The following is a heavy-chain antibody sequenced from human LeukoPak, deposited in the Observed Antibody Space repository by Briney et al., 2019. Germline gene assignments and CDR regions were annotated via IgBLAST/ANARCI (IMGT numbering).Heavy chain of an antibody. V-gene: IGHV3-7*04. J-gene: IGHJ4*02. CDR3: ARDKGWLQFDY. D-gene: IGHD5-24*01. Sequence: PGGSLRLSCAASGFTFSSYWMSWVRQAPGKGLEWVANIKEDGSQKYYVDSVKGRFTISRDNAKNSMNLQMNSLRAEDTAVYYCARDKGWLQFDYWGQGTQVTASS. CDR2: IKEDGSQK. CDR1: GFTFSSYW.